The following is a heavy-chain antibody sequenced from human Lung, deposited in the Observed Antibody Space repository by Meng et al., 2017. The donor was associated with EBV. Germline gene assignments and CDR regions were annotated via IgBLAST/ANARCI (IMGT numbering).Heavy chain of an antibody. D-gene: IGHD5-12*01. J-gene: IGHJ4*02. V-gene: IGHV4-34*01. CDR1: GGSFSGYY. Sequence: QVQLQESGPRMMKPSETLSLTCAVYGGSFSGYYWSWIRQPPGKGLEWIGEINHSGSTNYTPSLKSRVTISVDTSKNQFSLKVNSVTAADTAVYYCARRMTVAIDFWGQGTLVTVSS. CDR3: ARRMTVAIDF. CDR2: INHSGST.